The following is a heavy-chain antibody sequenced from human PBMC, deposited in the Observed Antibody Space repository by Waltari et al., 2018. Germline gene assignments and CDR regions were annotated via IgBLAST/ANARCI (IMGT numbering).Heavy chain of an antibody. CDR2: IYHSGST. J-gene: IGHJ3*02. CDR3: ARVDITGTVCAFDI. CDR1: GYSISSGYY. Sequence: QVQLQESGPGLVKPSETLSLTCAVSGYSISSGYYWVWIRQPPGKGLEWIGSIYHSGSTYYNPSLKSRVTISVDTSKNQFSLKLSSVTAADTAVYYCARVDITGTVCAFDIWGQGTMVTVSS. V-gene: IGHV4-38-2*01. D-gene: IGHD1-20*01.